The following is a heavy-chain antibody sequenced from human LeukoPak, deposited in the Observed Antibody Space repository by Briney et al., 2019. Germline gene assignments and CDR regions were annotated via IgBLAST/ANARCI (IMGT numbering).Heavy chain of an antibody. Sequence: PSETLSLTFAGYGGSFSGYYWSWIRQPPGKGLEGIGEINHSGSTNYNPSLKSRVTISVDTSKNQFSLKLSSVTAADTAVYYCARGRYSSSWFRFPWFDPWGQGTLVTVSS. J-gene: IGHJ5*02. CDR3: ARGRYSSSWFRFPWFDP. V-gene: IGHV4-34*01. CDR1: GGSFSGYY. CDR2: INHSGST. D-gene: IGHD6-13*01.